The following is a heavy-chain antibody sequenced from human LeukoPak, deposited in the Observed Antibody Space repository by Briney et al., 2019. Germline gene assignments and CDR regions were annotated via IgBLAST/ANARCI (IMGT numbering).Heavy chain of an antibody. J-gene: IGHJ3*02. CDR1: RFSFSNSW. CDR3: AAEHDGFDI. V-gene: IGHV3-74*01. Sequence: PGGSLRLSCAASRFSFSNSWMHWVRHTPGKGLEWVSSIRGDGGDTTYADSVKGRFTISRDNAKNTLYLQMNSLRADDTAVYYCAAEHDGFDIWGQGTMVTVSS. CDR2: IRGDGGDT.